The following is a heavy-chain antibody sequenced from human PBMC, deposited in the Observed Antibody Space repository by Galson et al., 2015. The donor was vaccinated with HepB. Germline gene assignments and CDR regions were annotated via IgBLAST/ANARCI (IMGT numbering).Heavy chain of an antibody. J-gene: IGHJ4*02. D-gene: IGHD5-12*01. CDR3: ARDSGYSGYDWGGGYYFDY. V-gene: IGHV4-59*01. CDR2: IYYSGST. CDR1: GGSISSYY. Sequence: ETLSLTCTVSGGSISSYYWSWIRQPPGKGLEWIGYIYYSGSTNYNPSLKSRVTISVDTSKNQFSLKLSSVTAADTAVYYCARDSGYSGYDWGGGYYFDYWGQGTLVTVSS.